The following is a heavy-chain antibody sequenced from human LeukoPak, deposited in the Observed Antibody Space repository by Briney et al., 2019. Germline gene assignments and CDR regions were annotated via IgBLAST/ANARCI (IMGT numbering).Heavy chain of an antibody. V-gene: IGHV3-9*01. CDR3: AKDPEREGDF. J-gene: IGHJ4*02. CDR2: ISWNSDNI. CDR1: GFIFDYYA. Sequence: PGGPLRLSCAASGFIFDYYAMHWVRQAPGKGLEWVSGISWNSDNIAYADSVKGRFTISRDNAKNSLYLQMNSLRAEDTAYYYCAKDPEREGDFWGQGILVTVSS. D-gene: IGHD3-10*01.